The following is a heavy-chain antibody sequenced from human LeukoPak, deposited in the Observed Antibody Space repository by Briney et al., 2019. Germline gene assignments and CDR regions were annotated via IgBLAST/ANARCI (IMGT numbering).Heavy chain of an antibody. CDR2: IKQDGSGK. CDR3: TRGVDCRGTGCYIDN. CDR1: GFTFTKYW. D-gene: IGHD2-8*02. V-gene: IGHV3-7*01. J-gene: IGHJ4*02. Sequence: GGSLRLSCAASGFTFTKYWMTWVRQAPGKGLEWVANIKQDGSGKFYVDSVKGRFIISRDNAKKSLDLQINRLGGEETTVYYCTRGVDCRGTGCYIDNWGQGTLVTVSP.